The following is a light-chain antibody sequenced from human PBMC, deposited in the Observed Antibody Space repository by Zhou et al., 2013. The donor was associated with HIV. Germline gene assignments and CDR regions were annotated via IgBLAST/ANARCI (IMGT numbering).Light chain of an antibody. CDR2: KAS. CDR3: QQSYSTPPIT. CDR1: QSISTW. J-gene: IGKJ5*01. V-gene: IGKV1-5*03. Sequence: DIQMTQSPSTLPAAVGDRVTITCRASQSISTWLAWYQQKPGKAPKLLIYKASILESGVPSRFSGSGSGTDFTLTISSLQPEDFATYYCQQSYSTPPITFGQGTRLEIK.